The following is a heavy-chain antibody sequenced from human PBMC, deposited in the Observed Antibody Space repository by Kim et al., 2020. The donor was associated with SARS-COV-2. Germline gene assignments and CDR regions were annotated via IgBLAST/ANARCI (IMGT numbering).Heavy chain of an antibody. D-gene: IGHD3-3*01. V-gene: IGHV3-23*01. CDR3: AKPSHYDFWRTPVYMDV. CDR1: GFTFSSYA. CDR2: ISGSGGST. J-gene: IGHJ6*02. Sequence: GGSLRLSCAASGFTFSSYAMSWVRQAPGKGLEWVSAISGSGGSTYYADSVKGRFTISRDNSKNTLYLQMNSLRAEDTAVYYCAKPSHYDFWRTPVYMDVWGQGTTVTVSS.